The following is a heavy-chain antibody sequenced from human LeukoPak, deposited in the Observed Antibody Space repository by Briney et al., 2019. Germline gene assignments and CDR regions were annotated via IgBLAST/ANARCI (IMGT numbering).Heavy chain of an antibody. V-gene: IGHV3-74*01. J-gene: IGHJ4*02. D-gene: IGHD4-23*01. CDR1: GFTLSSYG. CDR3: ARGRPHGNDY. CDR2: IASDGSST. Sequence: PGKSLRLSCVASGFTLSSYGMNWVRQAPGKGLVWVSRIASDGSSTTYADSVKGRFSISRDNAKNTLYLQMNSLRVEDTAVYYCARGRPHGNDYWGQGTLVTVSS.